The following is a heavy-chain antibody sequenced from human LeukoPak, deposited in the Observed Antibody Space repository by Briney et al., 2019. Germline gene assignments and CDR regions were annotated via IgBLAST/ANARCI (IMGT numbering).Heavy chain of an antibody. J-gene: IGHJ4*02. CDR1: GYTFTSYY. D-gene: IGHD3-22*01. CDR3: ARVDSSGYYY. Sequence: ASVTVSCKASGYTFTSYYMHWVRQAPAQGLERMGIINPSGGSTSYAQKFPGRVTMTRDRSTGTVSLELSSQRSEDTDVYYCARVDSSGYYYWGQGTLVTVSS. CDR2: INPSGGST. V-gene: IGHV1-46*01.